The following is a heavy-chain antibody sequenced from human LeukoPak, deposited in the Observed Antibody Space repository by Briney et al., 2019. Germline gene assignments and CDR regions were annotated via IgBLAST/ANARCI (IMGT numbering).Heavy chain of an antibody. Sequence: SETLALTCTVSGGSISSSSHYWGWIRQPPGKGLEWIGSIYYSGSTYYNPSLKSRVTISVDTSKNQFSLRLSSVTAADTAVYYCVGGSGYYFGWGYWGQGTLVTVSS. J-gene: IGHJ4*02. CDR2: IYYSGST. V-gene: IGHV4-39*01. CDR1: GGSISSSSHY. D-gene: IGHD3-22*01. CDR3: VGGSGYYFGWGY.